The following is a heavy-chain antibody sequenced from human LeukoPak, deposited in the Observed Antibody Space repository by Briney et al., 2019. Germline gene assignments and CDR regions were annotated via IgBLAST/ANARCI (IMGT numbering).Heavy chain of an antibody. CDR1: GGSISSSSYY. V-gene: IGHV4-39*07. Sequence: PSETLSLTCTVSGGSISSSSYYWVWIRQPPGKGLEWIGTIDYSGTTYYKPSLKSRVTISVDTSKNQFSLKLSSVTAADTAVYYCARGRGWNYKRFDYWGQGTLVTVSS. D-gene: IGHD1-7*01. CDR2: IDYSGTT. CDR3: ARGRGWNYKRFDY. J-gene: IGHJ4*02.